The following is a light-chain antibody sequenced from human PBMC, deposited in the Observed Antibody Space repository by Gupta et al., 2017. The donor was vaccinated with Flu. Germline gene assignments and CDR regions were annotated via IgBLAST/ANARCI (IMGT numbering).Light chain of an antibody. Sequence: DVQMTQSPSTLSASVGDRVTVTCRASQSVTTLLAWYQQKPGKVPKLLIYEASILESGVPSRFTGSGAGTEFTLTITTLQPDDSATYYCQQYNGYPYTFGQGTKLEI. V-gene: IGKV1-5*03. CDR1: QSVTTL. J-gene: IGKJ2*01. CDR2: EAS. CDR3: QQYNGYPYT.